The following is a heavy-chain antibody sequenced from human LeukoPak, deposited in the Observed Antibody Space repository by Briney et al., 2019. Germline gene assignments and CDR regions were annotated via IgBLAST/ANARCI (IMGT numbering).Heavy chain of an antibody. CDR2: INPNSGGT. CDR3: ARAGYQLLYDKNWFDP. CDR1: GYTFTGYY. J-gene: IGHJ5*02. V-gene: IGHV1-2*06. D-gene: IGHD2-2*02. Sequence: VASVKVSCKASGYTFTGYYMHWVRQAPGQGLEWMGRINPNSGGTNYAQKFQGRVTMTRDTSISTAYMELSRLRSDDTAVYYCARAGYQLLYDKNWFDPWGQGTLVTVSS.